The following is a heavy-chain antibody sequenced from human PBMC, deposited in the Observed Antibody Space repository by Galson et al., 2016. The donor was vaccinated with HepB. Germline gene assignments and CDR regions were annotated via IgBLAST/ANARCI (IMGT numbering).Heavy chain of an antibody. V-gene: IGHV3-23*01. J-gene: IGHJ3*01. CDR1: GFTSTNYA. CDR2: IRGDGSAT. CDR3: SKAQPAHTSGGGGAFDV. Sequence: SLRLSCAASGFTSTNYAMTWVRQAPGRGLEWVSTIRGDGSATLYADSVKGRFTISTDTSKNPLYLKMSALRAEDTAVYYCSKAQPAHTSGGGGAFDVWGQGTMVTVFS. D-gene: IGHD6-19*01.